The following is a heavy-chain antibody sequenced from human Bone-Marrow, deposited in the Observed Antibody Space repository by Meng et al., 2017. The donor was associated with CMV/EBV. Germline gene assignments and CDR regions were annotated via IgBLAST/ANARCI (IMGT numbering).Heavy chain of an antibody. CDR1: GYPFTSCD. J-gene: IGHJ4*02. D-gene: IGHD4-11*01. Sequence: ASAKVSCNASGYPFTSCDSNWGRQAPGQGLEWMGWITPNSGNTGYAQKFKGRVTMTRNISISTAYMELSSLSSEDTAVYYCARVLTTVTGGGGYWGQGTLVTVSS. V-gene: IGHV1-8*01. CDR2: ITPNSGNT. CDR3: ARVLTTVTGGGGY.